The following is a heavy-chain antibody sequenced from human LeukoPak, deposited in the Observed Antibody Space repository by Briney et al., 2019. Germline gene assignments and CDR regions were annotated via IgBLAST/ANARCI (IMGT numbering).Heavy chain of an antibody. CDR3: ASGSPIAAAGTRIDY. D-gene: IGHD6-13*01. CDR2: ISSSSSYI. CDR1: GFTFSSYS. J-gene: IGHJ4*02. V-gene: IGHV3-21*01. Sequence: GGSLRLSCAASGFTFSSYSMNWVRQAPGKGLEWVSSISSSSSYIYYADSVKGRFTTSRDNAKNSLYLQMNSLRAEDTAVYYCASGSPIAAAGTRIDYWGQGTLVTVSS.